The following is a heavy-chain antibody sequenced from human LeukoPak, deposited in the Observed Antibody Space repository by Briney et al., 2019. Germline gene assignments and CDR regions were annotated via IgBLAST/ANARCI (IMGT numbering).Heavy chain of an antibody. D-gene: IGHD3-16*01. V-gene: IGHV4-38-2*01. J-gene: IGHJ2*01. CDR2: ISHSGST. CDR3: ARPRGDWYFDL. Sequence: SETLSLTCAVSGYSITSGYYWAWIRQPPGKGLEWIASISHSGSTYYNPSLKSRVTISVDTSKNQFSLKLTSVTAADTAVYYCARPRGDWYFDLWGRGTLVTVSS. CDR1: GYSITSGYY.